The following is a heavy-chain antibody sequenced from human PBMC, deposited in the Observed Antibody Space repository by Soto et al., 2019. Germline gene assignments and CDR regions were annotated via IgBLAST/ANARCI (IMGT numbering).Heavy chain of an antibody. CDR2: IYHSGST. V-gene: IGHV4-30-2*01. D-gene: IGHD5-12*01. CDR1: GGSISSGGYS. CDR3: ARSRATGGGNWFDP. J-gene: IGHJ5*02. Sequence: SETLSLTCAVSGGSISSGGYSWSWIRQPPGKGLEWIGYIYHSGSTYYNPSLKSRVTISVDRSKNQFSLKLSSVTAADTAVYYCARSRATGGGNWFDPWGQGTLVTVSS.